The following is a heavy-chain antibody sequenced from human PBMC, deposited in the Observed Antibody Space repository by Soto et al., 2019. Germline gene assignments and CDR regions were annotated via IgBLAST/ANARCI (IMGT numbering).Heavy chain of an antibody. J-gene: IGHJ3*02. CDR3: ARDGGYGPKGSAFDI. Sequence: QVQLQESGPGLVKPSQTLSLTCSVSGDSVNSGGHYWNWIRQHPGKGLEWVGYTHASGVTSYNPSLKSRLDLSVAMSKNEVSLKLTSVTAADTAVYFCARDGGYGPKGSAFDIWGQGTMVTVSS. V-gene: IGHV4-31*03. CDR2: THASGVT. D-gene: IGHD1-26*01. CDR1: GDSVNSGGHY.